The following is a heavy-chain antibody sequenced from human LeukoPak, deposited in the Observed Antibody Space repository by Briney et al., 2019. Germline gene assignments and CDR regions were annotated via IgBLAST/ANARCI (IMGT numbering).Heavy chain of an antibody. CDR3: ASTYSGYDGPRY. CDR1: GGTFSSYA. D-gene: IGHD5-12*01. Sequence: SVKVSCKASGGTFSSYAISWVRQAPGQGLEWMGGIIPIFGTANYAQKFQGRVTITADKSTSTAYMELSSLRSEDTAVYYCASTYSGYDGPRYWGQGTLATVSS. V-gene: IGHV1-69*06. CDR2: IIPIFGTA. J-gene: IGHJ4*02.